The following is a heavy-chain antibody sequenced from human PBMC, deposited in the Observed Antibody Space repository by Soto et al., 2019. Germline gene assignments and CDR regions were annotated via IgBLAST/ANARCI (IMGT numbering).Heavy chain of an antibody. CDR2: IVPLFGTT. CDR3: ARARGLSWYNWFDP. J-gene: IGHJ5*02. D-gene: IGHD6-13*01. Sequence: QAQLVQSGAELKKPGSSVKVSCKASGGNFISYAISWLRQAPGQGLEWMGGIVPLFGTTNSAQKFKGRLMITADESTTTAYMELSSLRFEDTAEYYWARARGLSWYNWFDPWGQGSPVTVSS. V-gene: IGHV1-69*01. CDR1: GGNFISYA.